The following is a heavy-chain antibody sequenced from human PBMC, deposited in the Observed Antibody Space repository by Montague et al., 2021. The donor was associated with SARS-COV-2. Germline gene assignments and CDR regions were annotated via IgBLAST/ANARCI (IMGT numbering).Heavy chain of an antibody. Sequence: SETLSLTCTASGGSITGYYWSWLRRSPGTGLEWIAYINDCGAVNXNPSSGSRFTISTDTSKNKLSLKVNSTTAADTAVNYCERDHPYGGPRGAYDIWGQGTVVTVSS. CDR2: INDCGAV. CDR1: GGSITGYY. J-gene: IGHJ3*02. V-gene: IGHV4-59*01. CDR3: ERDHPYGGPRGAYDI. D-gene: IGHD4-23*01.